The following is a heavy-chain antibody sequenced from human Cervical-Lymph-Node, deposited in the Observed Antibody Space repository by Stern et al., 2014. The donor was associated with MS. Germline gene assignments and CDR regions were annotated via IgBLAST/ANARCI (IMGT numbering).Heavy chain of an antibody. CDR3: ARGNGYQLLSWDYSFYVFDY. CDR1: GFTFKNHG. J-gene: IGHJ4*02. V-gene: IGHV3-33*01. CDR2: IWYDGSKK. Sequence: VQLVESGGGVVQPGRSLRLSCAVSGFTFKNHGMHWVRQAPGKGLEWVAVIWYDGSKKHYADSVKGRFTISRDNSGNTLYLQMNNLRAEDTAVYYCARGNGYQLLSWDYSFYVFDYWGQGTLVTVSS. D-gene: IGHD2-2*01.